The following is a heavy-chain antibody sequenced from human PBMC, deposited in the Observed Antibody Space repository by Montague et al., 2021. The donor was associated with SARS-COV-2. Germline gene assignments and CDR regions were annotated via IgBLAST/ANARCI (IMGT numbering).Heavy chain of an antibody. CDR1: DGSVSSYY. V-gene: IGHV4-59*02. Sequence: SETLSLTCSVSDGSVSSYYLNWIRQTPGKGLEWIGNIYYSGSTNYNPSLKSRVTISVDTSKNQFSLKLSSVTAADTAVYYCARDRPPYYYDNSGHFLHGWFDPWGQGTLVTVSS. CDR2: IYYSGST. J-gene: IGHJ5*02. CDR3: ARDRPPYYYDNSGHFLHGWFDP. D-gene: IGHD3-22*01.